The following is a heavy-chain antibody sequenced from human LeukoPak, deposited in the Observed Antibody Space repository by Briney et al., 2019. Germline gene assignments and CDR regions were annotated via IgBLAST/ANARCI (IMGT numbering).Heavy chain of an antibody. D-gene: IGHD2-21*01. CDR2: ISGSGGST. J-gene: IGHJ3*02. CDR3: SRGRLQVIYVFYI. Sequence: GGSLRLSCAASGFTFSNNALSWVRQAPGKGLEWVSVISGSGGSTYYADSVKGRFTISRDNSKNTLYMQMDSLRAGDTAVYYSSRGRLQVIYVFYIWGQGTKVTVSS. V-gene: IGHV3-23*01. CDR1: GFTFSNNA.